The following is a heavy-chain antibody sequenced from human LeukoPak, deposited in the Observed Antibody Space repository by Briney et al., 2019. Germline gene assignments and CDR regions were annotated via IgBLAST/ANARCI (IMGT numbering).Heavy chain of an antibody. V-gene: IGHV4-38-2*02. Sequence: SETLSLTCPVSGYSITRGYFWGWIRQSPGQGMEWIASMFYSGSTSHNPSLKSRVTMPVDTSKNQFSLRRRSVTAADTAVYYCARETEKQWQYWGQGTTVSVSS. D-gene: IGHD6-19*01. CDR1: GYSITRGYF. J-gene: IGHJ3*01. CDR2: MFYSGST. CDR3: ARETEKQWQY.